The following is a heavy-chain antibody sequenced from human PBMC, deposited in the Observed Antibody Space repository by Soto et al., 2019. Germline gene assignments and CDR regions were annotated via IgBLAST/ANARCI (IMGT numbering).Heavy chain of an antibody. V-gene: IGHV4-4*02. J-gene: IGHJ6*02. D-gene: IGHD3-16*01. CDR2: ISDRGSA. Sequence: QVQLQESGPRLVRPSGALSLTCSVSGASITSGHWWTWLRQSPGKGLEWIGEISDRGSAYSNPSLKSRVRLSVDKSLNQFSLRLHSVTAADTAIYYCTRSTHAMNGGSHYMALDDDLVTGMDVWGPGTTVTVSS. CDR3: TRSTHAMNGGSHYMALDDDLVTGMDV. CDR1: GASITSGHW.